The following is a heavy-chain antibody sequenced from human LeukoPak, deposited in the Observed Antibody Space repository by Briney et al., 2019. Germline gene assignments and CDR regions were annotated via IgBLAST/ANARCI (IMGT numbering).Heavy chain of an antibody. V-gene: IGHV3-30-3*01. J-gene: IGHJ4*02. Sequence: GRSLRLSCAASGFTFSSYAMHWVRQAPGKGLEWVAVISYDGSNKYYADSVKGRFTISRDNSKNTLYLQMNSLRAEDTAVYYCARVRGSGYYCSFDYWGQGTLVTVSS. CDR3: ARVRGSGYYCSFDY. CDR1: GFTFSSYA. D-gene: IGHD3-22*01. CDR2: ISYDGSNK.